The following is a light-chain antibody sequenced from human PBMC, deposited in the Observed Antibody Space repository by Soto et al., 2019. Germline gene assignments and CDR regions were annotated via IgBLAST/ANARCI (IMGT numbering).Light chain of an antibody. J-gene: IGKJ4*01. CDR1: QSVSSSY. Sequence: EVVLTQSPGTLSLSQGERATLSCRASQSVSSSYLAWYQQNPGQAPRLLIYGASNRATGIPARFSGSGSGTDFTLTISSLEPEDFAVYYCQQRSNWPPLTFGGGTKVDI. CDR2: GAS. CDR3: QQRSNWPPLT. V-gene: IGKV3D-20*02.